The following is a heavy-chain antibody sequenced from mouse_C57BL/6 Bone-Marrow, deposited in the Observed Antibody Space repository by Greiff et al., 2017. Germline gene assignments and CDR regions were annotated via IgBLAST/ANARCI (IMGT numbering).Heavy chain of an antibody. V-gene: IGHV14-4*01. CDR3: TTRCNY. Sequence: VQLQQSGAELVRPGASVQLSCTASGFHIKDDYMHWVQQSPDQGLEWIGWIDPENGDPEYASKFQGKATITADTSSNTAYLQLSSLTSEDTAVYYCTTRCNYGGQGTTLTVSS. J-gene: IGHJ2*01. CDR2: IDPENGDP. CDR1: GFHIKDDY.